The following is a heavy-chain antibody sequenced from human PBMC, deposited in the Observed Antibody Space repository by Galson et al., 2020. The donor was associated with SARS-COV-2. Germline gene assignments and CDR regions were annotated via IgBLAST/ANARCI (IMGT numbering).Heavy chain of an antibody. CDR2: INGDGSEK. V-gene: IGHV3-7*04. CDR1: EFAFSTAK. CDR3: ARGIWAAY. J-gene: IGHJ4*02. D-gene: IGHD3-16*01. Sequence: GRSLRLSCASSEFAFSTAKMTWPRQAPGQGLEWVANINGDGSEKNYVDAVKGRFTISRDTAKKSVYLQMTSLRSVDTAVYYCARGIWAAYWGQGALVTVSS.